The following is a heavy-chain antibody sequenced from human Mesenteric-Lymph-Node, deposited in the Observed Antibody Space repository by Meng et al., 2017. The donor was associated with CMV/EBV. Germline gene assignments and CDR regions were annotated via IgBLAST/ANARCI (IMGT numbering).Heavy chain of an antibody. CDR3: ARDGLGSYYYYGMDV. D-gene: IGHD2-2*03. CDR2: ISSSSTI. Sequence: GESLKISCAASGFTFSSYSMNWVRQAPGKGLEWVSYISSSSTIYYADSVKGRFTISRDNAKNSLYLQMNSLRAEDTAVYYCARDGLGSYYYYGMDVWGQGTTVTVSS. J-gene: IGHJ6*02. CDR1: GFTFSSYS. V-gene: IGHV3-48*04.